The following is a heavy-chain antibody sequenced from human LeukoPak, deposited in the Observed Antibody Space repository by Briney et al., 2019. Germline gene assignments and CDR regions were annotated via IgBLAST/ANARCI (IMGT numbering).Heavy chain of an antibody. CDR2: IYYSGST. Sequence: PSETLSLTCTVSGGSISSSSYYWGWIRQPPGKGLEWIGSIYYSGSTYYNPSLKSRVTISVDTSKNQFSLKLSSVTAADTAVYYCARQKYKYSGSLCWGQGTLVTVSS. D-gene: IGHD1-26*01. V-gene: IGHV4-39*01. CDR3: ARQKYKYSGSLC. CDR1: GGSISSSSYY. J-gene: IGHJ4*02.